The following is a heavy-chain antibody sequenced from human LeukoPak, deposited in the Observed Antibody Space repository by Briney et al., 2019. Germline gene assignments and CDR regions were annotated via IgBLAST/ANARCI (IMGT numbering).Heavy chain of an antibody. D-gene: IGHD3-10*01. CDR3: ARGSLWFGEDY. Sequence: SETLSLTCAVYGGSFSGYYWSWIRQPPGKGLEWIGEINHSGSTNYNPSLKSRVTISVDTSKNQFSLKLSSVTAADTAVYYCARGSLWFGEDYWGQGILVTVSS. J-gene: IGHJ4*02. V-gene: IGHV4-34*01. CDR2: INHSGST. CDR1: GGSFSGYY.